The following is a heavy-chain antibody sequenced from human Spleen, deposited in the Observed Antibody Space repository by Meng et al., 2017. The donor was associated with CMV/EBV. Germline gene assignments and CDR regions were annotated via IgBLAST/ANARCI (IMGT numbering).Heavy chain of an antibody. D-gene: IGHD3-10*01. Sequence: GGSLRLSCAASGFTFSSYDMSWVRQAPGKGLEWVSGIRASADSTFYKDSVKGRFTISRDNSKNTLCLQMNSLRAEDTAVYYCAKGHMVRETIGYPDYFDYWGQGTLVTVSS. CDR2: IRASADST. CDR1: GFTFSSYD. CDR3: AKGHMVRETIGYPDYFDY. J-gene: IGHJ4*02. V-gene: IGHV3-23*01.